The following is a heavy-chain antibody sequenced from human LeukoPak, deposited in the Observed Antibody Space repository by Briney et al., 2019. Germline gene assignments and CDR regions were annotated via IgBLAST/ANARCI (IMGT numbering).Heavy chain of an antibody. J-gene: IGHJ4*02. V-gene: IGHV1-18*04. CDR2: ISAYNGNT. Sequence: ASVKLSCKSSGYTFTSYGISWVRHAPGQGIGWMGWISAYNGNTNYAQKLQGRVTMTTDTSTSTAYMEVRSLRSDDTAVYYCARGWNDQGVDYWGQGTLVTVSS. CDR1: GYTFTSYG. CDR3: ARGWNDQGVDY. D-gene: IGHD1-1*01.